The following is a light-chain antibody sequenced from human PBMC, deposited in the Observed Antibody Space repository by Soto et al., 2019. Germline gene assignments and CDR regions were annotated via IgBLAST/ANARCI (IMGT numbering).Light chain of an antibody. CDR1: QSVSSY. CDR3: QQYNNWPRT. J-gene: IGKJ1*01. Sequence: EIVLTQSPATLSVSPGERATLSCRASQSVSSYLAWYQQKPGQAPRLLIYGASTRATGIPARFSGSGSGTEFTLTISSLQSEDFAVYYCQQYNNWPRTFGQGTKGDIK. CDR2: GAS. V-gene: IGKV3-15*01.